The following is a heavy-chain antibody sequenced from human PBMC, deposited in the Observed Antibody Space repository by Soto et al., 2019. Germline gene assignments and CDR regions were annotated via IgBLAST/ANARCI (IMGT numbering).Heavy chain of an antibody. CDR3: ERDGGQAEAGTFDY. CDR1: GFTFDTYS. CDR2: ISYNGGSK. D-gene: IGHD6-13*01. V-gene: IGHV3-30-3*01. J-gene: IGHJ4*02. Sequence: QVQLVESGGGVVQPGRSLRLSCAASGFTFDTYSMQWVRQAPGKGLEWVAVISYNGGSKYYADSVKGRFTISRDNSKNSQYLQMNSLRDEDTALYYCERDGGQAEAGTFDYWGQGTLVSVSS.